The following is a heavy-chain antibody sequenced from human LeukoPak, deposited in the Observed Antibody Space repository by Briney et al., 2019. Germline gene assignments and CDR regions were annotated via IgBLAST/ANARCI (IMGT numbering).Heavy chain of an antibody. Sequence: SQTLSLTCTVSGVSLSSGGYYLSWIRLHPGNGLEWIGYFYYSGCTYYNPSLKSRVTMSVDTSKNQFALKLSSVTAADTAVYYYARGVTSLELWYGELKENWFDPWGQGTLVTVSS. CDR3: ARGVTSLELWYGELKENWFDP. CDR2: FYYSGCT. V-gene: IGHV4-31*03. D-gene: IGHD3-10*01. J-gene: IGHJ5*02. CDR1: GVSLSSGGYY.